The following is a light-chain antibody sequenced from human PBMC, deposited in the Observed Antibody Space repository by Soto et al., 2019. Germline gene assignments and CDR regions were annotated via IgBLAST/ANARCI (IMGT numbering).Light chain of an antibody. CDR2: KAS. Sequence: DIQMTQSPSTLSGSVGERVTITCRASQTISSWLAWYQQKPGKAPKLLIYKASTLKSGVPSRFSGSGSGTEFTLTISSLQPEDFATYYCQQLERYPSTFGGGTKVDIK. CDR1: QTISSW. V-gene: IGKV1-5*03. CDR3: QQLERYPST. J-gene: IGKJ4*01.